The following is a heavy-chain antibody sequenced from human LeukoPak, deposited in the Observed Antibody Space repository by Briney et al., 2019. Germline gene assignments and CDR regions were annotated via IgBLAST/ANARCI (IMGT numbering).Heavy chain of an antibody. CDR2: IIPIFGTA. D-gene: IGHD1-26*01. J-gene: IGHJ4*02. CDR3: ARDHGQRGIYYFDY. V-gene: IGHV1-69*06. Sequence: SVKVSCKASGYIFDIYALIWVRQAPGQGLELMGGIIPIFGTANYAQKFQGRVTITADKSASTAYMELSSLRSEDTAMYYCARDHGQRGIYYFDYWGQGTLVTVSS. CDR1: GYIFDIYA.